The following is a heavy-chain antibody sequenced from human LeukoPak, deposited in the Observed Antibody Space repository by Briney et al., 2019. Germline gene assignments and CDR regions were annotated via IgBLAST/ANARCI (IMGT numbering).Heavy chain of an antibody. CDR1: GGSFSGYY. D-gene: IGHD3-9*01. CDR3: ARFGFYDILTGKTHYYYMDV. Sequence: PSETLSLTCAVYGGSFSGYYWSWIRQPPGKGLEWIGEINDSGSTNYNPSLKSRVTISVDTSKNQFSLKLSSVTAADTAVYYCARFGFYDILTGKTHYYYMDVWGKGTTVTVSS. V-gene: IGHV4-34*01. CDR2: INDSGST. J-gene: IGHJ6*03.